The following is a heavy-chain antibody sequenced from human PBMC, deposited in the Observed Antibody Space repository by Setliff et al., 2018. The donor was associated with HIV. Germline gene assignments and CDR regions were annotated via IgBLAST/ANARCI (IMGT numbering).Heavy chain of an antibody. V-gene: IGHV4-4*07. CDR3: AGAAAGNTGPFDL. CDR1: GGSISSYY. Sequence: PSETLSLTCTVSGGSISSYYWNWIRQPAGKGLEWIGRIYTSGSTNYNPSLKSRVTISVDTSKNQFSLKLTSVTASDTAVYYCAGAAAGNTGPFDLWGQGSPVTVSS. D-gene: IGHD4-17*01. J-gene: IGHJ4*02. CDR2: IYTSGST.